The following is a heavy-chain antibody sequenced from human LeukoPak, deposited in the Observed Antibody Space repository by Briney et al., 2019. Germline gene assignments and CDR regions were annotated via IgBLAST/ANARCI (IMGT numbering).Heavy chain of an antibody. CDR2: IVVFSGNT. D-gene: IGHD3-22*01. V-gene: IGHV1-58*01. J-gene: IGHJ4*02. CDR3: AADHLHYDSSGSKEN. CDR1: GFTFTSSA. Sequence: SVEVSCKASGFTFTSSAVQWVRQARGQRLEWIGWIVVFSGNTNYAQKFQERVIITRDMSTSTAYMDLSSLRSEDTAVYYCAADHLHYDSSGSKENWGQGTLVTVSS.